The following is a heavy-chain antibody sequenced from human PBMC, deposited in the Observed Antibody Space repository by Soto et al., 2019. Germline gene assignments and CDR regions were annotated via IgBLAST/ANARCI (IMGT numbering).Heavy chain of an antibody. CDR1: GYTFTSYY. J-gene: IGHJ6*02. V-gene: IGHV1-46*01. Sequence: ASVKVSCKASGYTFTSYYMHWVRQAPGQGLEWMGIINPSGGSTSYAQKFQGRVTMTRDTSTSTVYMELSSLRSEDTAVYYCARGPEGITMVRGVNYYYYGRDVWCQGTTVTVSS. CDR2: INPSGGST. CDR3: ARGPEGITMVRGVNYYYYGRDV. D-gene: IGHD3-10*01.